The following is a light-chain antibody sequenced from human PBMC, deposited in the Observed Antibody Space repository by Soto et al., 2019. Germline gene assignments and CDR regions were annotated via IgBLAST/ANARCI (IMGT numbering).Light chain of an antibody. CDR1: QSVSSSY. J-gene: IGKJ2*02. V-gene: IGKV3D-20*02. Sequence: EIVLTQSPGTLSLSPGERATLSCRASQSVSSSYLAWYQHKPGQAPRLLIYGASSRATGIPDRFSGSGSGTDFTLPISSLEPEDFALYFCQQRSSWPRGTFGQGTKLEIK. CDR2: GAS. CDR3: QQRSSWPRGT.